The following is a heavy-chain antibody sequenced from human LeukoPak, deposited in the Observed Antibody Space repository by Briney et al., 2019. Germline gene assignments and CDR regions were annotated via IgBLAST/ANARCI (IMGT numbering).Heavy chain of an antibody. D-gene: IGHD5-24*01. J-gene: IGHJ4*02. CDR1: GYTFTSYG. CDR3: ARGSEGATNVPLDY. CDR2: ISAYNGNT. V-gene: IGHV1-18*01. Sequence: ASVKVSCQASGYTFTSYGISWVRQAPGQGLEWMGWISAYNGNTNYAQKLQGRVTMTTDTSTSTAYMELRSLRSDDTAVFYCARGSEGATNVPLDYWGQGTLVTVSS.